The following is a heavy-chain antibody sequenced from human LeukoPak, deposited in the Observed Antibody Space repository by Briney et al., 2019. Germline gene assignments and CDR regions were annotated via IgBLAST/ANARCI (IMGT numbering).Heavy chain of an antibody. CDR1: GFSFSSYA. CDR3: AKRNTMVRGGPCFDY. D-gene: IGHD3-10*01. V-gene: IGHV3-23*01. J-gene: IGHJ4*02. CDR2: IFGNGDTT. Sequence: GGSLRLSCAASGFSFSSYAMNWVRQAPGKGLEWVSIIFGNGDTTYYADSVKGRFTVSRDNSKDTLYLQMNALSPDDTAIYYCAKRNTMVRGGPCFDYWGQGLLVTVSS.